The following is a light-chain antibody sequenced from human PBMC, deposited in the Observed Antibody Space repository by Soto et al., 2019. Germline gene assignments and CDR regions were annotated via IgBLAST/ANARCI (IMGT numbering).Light chain of an antibody. CDR3: QQRSNWPWT. V-gene: IGKV3-11*01. J-gene: IGKJ1*01. CDR2: DVS. Sequence: EIVLTQSPATLCLSPGERATLSCRASQSIRSYLAWYQQKPGQAPRLLIFDVSSRATGIPARFSGSGSGTDFTLTISGLEPEDFAVYYCQQRSNWPWTFGQGTKVEIK. CDR1: QSIRSY.